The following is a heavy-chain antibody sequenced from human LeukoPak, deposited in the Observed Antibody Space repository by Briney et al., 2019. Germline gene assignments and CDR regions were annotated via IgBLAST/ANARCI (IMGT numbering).Heavy chain of an antibody. Sequence: GGSLRLSCAASGFTLSTYNMKWVRQAPRKGLEWVSSISTSSSYIYYADSVKGRFTISRDNARNSLYLQMNSLRDEDTAVYYCARDRDWNSGFDYWGQGTLVTVSS. CDR1: GFTLSTYN. J-gene: IGHJ4*02. V-gene: IGHV3-21*01. D-gene: IGHD1-7*01. CDR3: ARDRDWNSGFDY. CDR2: ISTSSSYI.